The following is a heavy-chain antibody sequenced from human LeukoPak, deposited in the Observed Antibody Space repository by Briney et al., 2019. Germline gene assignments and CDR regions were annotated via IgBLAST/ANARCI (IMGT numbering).Heavy chain of an antibody. V-gene: IGHV4-38-2*02. D-gene: IGHD4-23*01. CDR1: GHSISSGYY. J-gene: IGHJ4*02. CDR2: IYHSGST. CDR3: ASFDYGGKRGLDY. Sequence: PSETLSLTCTVSGHSISSGYYWGWIRQPPGKGLEWIGSIYHSGSTYYNPSLKSRVTISVDTSKNQFSLKLSSVTAADTAVYYCASFDYGGKRGLDYWGQGTLVTVSS.